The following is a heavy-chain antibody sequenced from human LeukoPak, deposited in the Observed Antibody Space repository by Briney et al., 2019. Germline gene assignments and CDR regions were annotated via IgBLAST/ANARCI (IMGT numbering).Heavy chain of an antibody. CDR2: ARNRGNGYTT. Sequence: GGSLRPSCAASGFTFSDHYIDWGRQAPGKGLEGVGRARNRGNGYTTQYAASVKARFTFSRDDSENTVSLQTHSLTTEATAVYFCARIMTVDYGTYYFDYCGQGTLVTVSS. CDR3: ARIMTVDYGTYYFDY. V-gene: IGHV3-72*01. D-gene: IGHD4/OR15-4a*01. CDR1: GFTFSDHY. J-gene: IGHJ4*02.